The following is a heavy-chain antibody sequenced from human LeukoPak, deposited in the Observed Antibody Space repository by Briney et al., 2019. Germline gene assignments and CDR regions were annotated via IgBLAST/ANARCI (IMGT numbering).Heavy chain of an antibody. CDR2: IYYSGST. CDR3: ARHDDHYDSDDAFDF. J-gene: IGHJ3*01. Sequence: PETLSLTCTVSGGSINSYYWSWIRQPPGKGLEWIGNIYYSGSTRYNPSLKSRVTISVATSKSQFSLKLSSVTAADTAVYYCARHDDHYDSDDAFDFWGQGTMVIVSS. CDR1: GGSINSYY. V-gene: IGHV4-59*08. D-gene: IGHD3-22*01.